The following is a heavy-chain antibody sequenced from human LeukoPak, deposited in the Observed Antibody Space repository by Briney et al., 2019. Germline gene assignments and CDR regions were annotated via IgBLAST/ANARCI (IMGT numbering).Heavy chain of an antibody. CDR2: ISGSGGST. CDR1: GFTFSSYA. CDR3: AKGPDIVVVPAAI. V-gene: IGHV3-23*01. Sequence: PGGSLRLSXAASGFTFSSYAMSSVRQAPGKGLEWISAISGSGGSTYYADSVKGRFTISRDNSKNTLYLQMNSLRAEDTAVYYCAKGPDIVVVPAAIWGQGTLVTVSS. J-gene: IGHJ4*02. D-gene: IGHD2-2*01.